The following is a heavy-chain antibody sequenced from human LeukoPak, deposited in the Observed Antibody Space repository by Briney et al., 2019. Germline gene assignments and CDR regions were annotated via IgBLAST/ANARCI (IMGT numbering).Heavy chain of an antibody. D-gene: IGHD2-21*02. CDR3: VALGDRIY. CDR2: ISAAGDT. Sequence: PGGSLRLSCAASGFTFSSYDMHWVRQATGKGLEWVSAISAAGDTYYLDSVKGRFTISRENAKNSLYLQMNSLIAGDTAVYYCVALGDRIYWGQGTLVTVSS. V-gene: IGHV3-13*01. CDR1: GFTFSSYD. J-gene: IGHJ4*02.